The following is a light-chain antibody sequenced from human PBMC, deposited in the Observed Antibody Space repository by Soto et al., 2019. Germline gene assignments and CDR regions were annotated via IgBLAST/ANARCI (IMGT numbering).Light chain of an antibody. CDR1: SSDMGGYNY. Sequence: QSVLTQPASVSGSPGQSITISCTGSSSDMGGYNYVSWYQQYPGKAPKLMIYEVSDRPSGISNRFSASKSGNTASLTISGLQAEDETDYYCSSYTNSDTWVFGGGTKVTVL. V-gene: IGLV2-14*01. CDR3: SSYTNSDTWV. J-gene: IGLJ3*02. CDR2: EVS.